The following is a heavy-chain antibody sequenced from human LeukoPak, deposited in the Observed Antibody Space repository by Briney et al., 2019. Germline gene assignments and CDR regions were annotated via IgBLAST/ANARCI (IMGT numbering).Heavy chain of an antibody. CDR1: RGSIRSRSFY. D-gene: IGHD3-10*01. CDR2: IYYSGET. Sequence: PSETLSLTCTVSRGSIRSRSFYWGWVRQTPGKGLEWIGSIYYSGETYFNPSLRSRVTISVDTSKTQFYLHLSTVTAADTAVYYCAISVSGSSEPYFDDWGQGSLVTVSS. CDR3: AISVSGSSEPYFDD. J-gene: IGHJ4*02. V-gene: IGHV4-39*01.